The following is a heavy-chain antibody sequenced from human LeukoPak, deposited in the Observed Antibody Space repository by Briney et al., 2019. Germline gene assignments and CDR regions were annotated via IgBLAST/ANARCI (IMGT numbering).Heavy chain of an antibody. CDR2: IYTSGST. J-gene: IGHJ4*02. D-gene: IGHD2-8*01. Sequence: SETLSLTCTVSGGSISSYYWSWIRQPAGQGLEWIGRIYTSGSTNYNPSLKSRVTMSVDTSKNQFSLKLSSVTAADTAVYYCARFLGYGTNGVCPRYFEYWGQGTLVTVSS. V-gene: IGHV4-4*07. CDR1: GGSISSYY. CDR3: ARFLGYGTNGVCPRYFEY.